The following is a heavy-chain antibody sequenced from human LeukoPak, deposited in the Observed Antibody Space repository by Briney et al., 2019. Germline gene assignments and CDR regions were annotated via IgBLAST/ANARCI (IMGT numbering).Heavy chain of an antibody. CDR2: IYPGDSDT. Sequence: PGESLKISCKGSGYSFTSYWIGWVRQMPGKGLEWMGIIYPGDSDTRYSPSFQGQVTISADKSISTAYLQWSSLKASDTAMYYCARPSGSGQSPVAFDIWGQGTMVTVSS. V-gene: IGHV5-51*01. D-gene: IGHD3-10*01. CDR3: ARPSGSGQSPVAFDI. J-gene: IGHJ3*02. CDR1: GYSFTSYW.